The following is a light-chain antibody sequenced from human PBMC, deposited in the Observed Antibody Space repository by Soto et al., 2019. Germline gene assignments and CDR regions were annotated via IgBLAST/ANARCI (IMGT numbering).Light chain of an antibody. V-gene: IGKV3-20*01. CDR1: QSIRSSY. CDR2: GAF. J-gene: IGKJ2*01. Sequence: EIVLAQSPGTLSLSPGERATLSCRASQSIRSSYLAWYQQKPGQAPRLLIYGAFSRAAAIPDRFSGTESGTDFTLTISRLEPEDYAMYYCHQCGTSPWTFGQGTKLEIK. CDR3: HQCGTSPWT.